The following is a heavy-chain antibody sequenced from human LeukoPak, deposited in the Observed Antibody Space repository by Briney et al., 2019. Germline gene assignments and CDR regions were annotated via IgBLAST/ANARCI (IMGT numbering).Heavy chain of an antibody. Sequence: GGSLRLSCAASGFPFSSYSMNWVRQAPPKGLEWVSSISSSSSYIYYADSVKGRFTISRDNAKNSLYLQMNSLRAEDTAVYYCARASSSRTEYYFDYWGQGTLVTVSS. CDR2: ISSSSSYI. V-gene: IGHV3-21*01. CDR1: GFPFSSYS. D-gene: IGHD6-6*01. CDR3: ARASSSRTEYYFDY. J-gene: IGHJ4*02.